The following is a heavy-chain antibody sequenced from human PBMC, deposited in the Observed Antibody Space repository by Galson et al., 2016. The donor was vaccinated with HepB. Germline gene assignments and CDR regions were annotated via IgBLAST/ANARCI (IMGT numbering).Heavy chain of an antibody. Sequence: SLRLSCAASGFTFSSYSMNWVRQAPGQGLEWVSSISSNSSYIYYADSVKGRFTISRDNAKNSLYLQMNSLRAEDTAVYYCASGYSYGYFDYWGQGTLVTVSS. CDR3: ASGYSYGYFDY. J-gene: IGHJ4*02. CDR2: ISSNSSYI. V-gene: IGHV3-21*01. D-gene: IGHD5-18*01. CDR1: GFTFSSYS.